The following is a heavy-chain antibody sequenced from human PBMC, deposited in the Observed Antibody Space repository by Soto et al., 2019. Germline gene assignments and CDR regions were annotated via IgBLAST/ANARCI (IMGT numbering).Heavy chain of an antibody. Sequence: SETLSLTCTVSGGSISSYYWSWIRQPPGKGLEWIGYIYYSGSTNYNPSLKSRVTISVDTSKNQFSLKLSSVTAADTAVYYCARKAAAGPPTYFDYWGQGTLVTVSS. CDR2: IYYSGST. CDR1: GGSISSYY. D-gene: IGHD6-13*01. V-gene: IGHV4-59*01. CDR3: ARKAAAGPPTYFDY. J-gene: IGHJ4*02.